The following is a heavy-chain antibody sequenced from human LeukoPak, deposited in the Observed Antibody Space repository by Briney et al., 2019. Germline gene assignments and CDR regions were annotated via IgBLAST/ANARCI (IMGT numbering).Heavy chain of an antibody. J-gene: IGHJ4*02. CDR3: AANSADYNTLGSSYKV. CDR2: ISYSGTT. CDR1: SVSISSSPYY. Sequence: PSETLSLTCTVSSVSISSSPYYWGWIRQSPGKGLEWIGSISYSGTTYYNPSLKSRVTISVDTSKNQFSLKLSSVTAAGTAVYYCAANSADYNTLGSSYKVWGQGTLVTVSS. V-gene: IGHV4-39*01. D-gene: IGHD3-10*01.